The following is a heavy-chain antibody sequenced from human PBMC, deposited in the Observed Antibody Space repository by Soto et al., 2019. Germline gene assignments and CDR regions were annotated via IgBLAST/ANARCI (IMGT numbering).Heavy chain of an antibody. CDR2: IGGSEGTT. Sequence: GSLRLSCAASGFTLRHFAMNWVRQAPGKGLEWVSGIGGSEGTTYYADSVKGRFTISRDNSKNTLYLQMDSLRAEDTAVYYCAQDPVGWNGVVIAYWGQGTLVTAPQ. CDR3: AQDPVGWNGVVIAY. CDR1: GFTLRHFA. V-gene: IGHV3-23*01. D-gene: IGHD1-1*01. J-gene: IGHJ4*02.